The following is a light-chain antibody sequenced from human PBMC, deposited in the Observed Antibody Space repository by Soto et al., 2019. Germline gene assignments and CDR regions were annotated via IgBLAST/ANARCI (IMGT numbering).Light chain of an antibody. CDR2: GAS. Sequence: EIVMTQSPATLSVSRGERATLSCRASQSVSSDLTWYQQKPGQAPRLLIYGASTRATGITARFSGSGSGTDFTLTNSSLQCEDFAVYYCQHYNNWPPWTFGQGTKVEIK. V-gene: IGKV3-15*01. CDR1: QSVSSD. J-gene: IGKJ1*01. CDR3: QHYNNWPPWT.